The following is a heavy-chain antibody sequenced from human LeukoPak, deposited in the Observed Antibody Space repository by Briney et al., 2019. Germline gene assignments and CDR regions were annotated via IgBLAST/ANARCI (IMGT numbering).Heavy chain of an antibody. CDR3: AGRAQTTGWSFDY. J-gene: IGHJ4*02. V-gene: IGHV4-4*07. CDR2: IHISGST. D-gene: IGHD6-19*01. CDR1: GGSITSYH. Sequence: SETLSLTCFVSGGSITSYHWGWIRQPAGKGLEWIGQIHISGSTNYNPSLKSRVAMSIDTSKNQFSLELSSVTAADTSVYYCAGRAQTTGWSFDYWGQGALVTVSS.